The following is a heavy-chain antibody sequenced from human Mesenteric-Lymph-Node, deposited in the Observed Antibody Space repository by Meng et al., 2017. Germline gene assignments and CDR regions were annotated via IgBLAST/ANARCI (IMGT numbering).Heavy chain of an antibody. CDR1: GFTFSSYA. V-gene: IGHV3-74*01. D-gene: IGHD6-6*01. CDR3: ARVGSSRWSASAAFDI. Sequence: GESLKISCAASGFTFSSYAMHWVRQAPGKGLVWVSRINSDGSSTSYADSVKGRFTISRDNAKNTLYLQMNSLRAEDTAVYYCARVGSSRWSASAAFDIWGQGTMVTVSS. CDR2: INSDGSST. J-gene: IGHJ3*02.